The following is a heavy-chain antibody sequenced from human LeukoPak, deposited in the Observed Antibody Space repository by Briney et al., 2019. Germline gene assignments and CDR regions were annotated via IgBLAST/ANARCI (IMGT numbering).Heavy chain of an antibody. CDR2: INHSGST. CDR3: ARRQIITIFGVVPYYFDY. J-gene: IGHJ4*02. Sequence: SETLSLTCAVSGGSTSSSNWWSWVRQPPGKGLEWIGEINHSGSTNYNPSLKSRVTISVDTSKNQFSLKLSSVTAADTAVYYCARRQIITIFGVVPYYFDYWGQGTLVTVSS. CDR1: GGSTSSSNW. V-gene: IGHV4-4*02. D-gene: IGHD3-3*01.